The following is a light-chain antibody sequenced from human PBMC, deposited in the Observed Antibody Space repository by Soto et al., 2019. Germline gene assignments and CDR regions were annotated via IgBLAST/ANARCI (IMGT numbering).Light chain of an antibody. CDR3: QQGGNWPVT. V-gene: IGKV3D-11*01. Sequence: VLTQSPVTLSLSPGERATLSCRASQDVGTYVAWYQVRGGQAPRLLISGASKRATGIPDWINGGGSGADFILTINSLESGDSAVYFCQQGGNWPVTFGQGTRVEIK. CDR1: QDVGTY. CDR2: GAS. J-gene: IGKJ5*01.